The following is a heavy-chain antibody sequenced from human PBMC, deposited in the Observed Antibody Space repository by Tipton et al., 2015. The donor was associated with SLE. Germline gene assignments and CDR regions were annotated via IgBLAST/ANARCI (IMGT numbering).Heavy chain of an antibody. CDR1: GGSLSGYY. D-gene: IGHD6-13*01. J-gene: IGHJ6*03. V-gene: IGHV4-34*01. CDR3: ARGRVAAVYYYYYYYMDV. CDR2: INHSGST. Sequence: TLSLTCAVYGGSLSGYYWSWIRQPPGKGLEWIGEINHSGSTNYNPSLKSRVTISVDTSKNQFSLKLSSVTAADTAVYYCARGRVAAVYYYYYYYMDVWGKGTTVTVSS.